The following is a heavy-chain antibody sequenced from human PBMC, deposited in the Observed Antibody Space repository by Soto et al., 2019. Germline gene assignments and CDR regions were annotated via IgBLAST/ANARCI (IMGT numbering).Heavy chain of an antibody. Sequence: ASVKVSCKASGYTFTSYDINWVRQATGQGLEWMGWMNPNSGNTGYAQKFQGRVTMTRNTSISTAYMELSSLRSEDTAVHYCARGGGLWTPDYYGMDVWGQGTPVTV. V-gene: IGHV1-8*01. CDR3: ARGGGLWTPDYYGMDV. J-gene: IGHJ6*02. D-gene: IGHD3-3*01. CDR1: GYTFTSYD. CDR2: MNPNSGNT.